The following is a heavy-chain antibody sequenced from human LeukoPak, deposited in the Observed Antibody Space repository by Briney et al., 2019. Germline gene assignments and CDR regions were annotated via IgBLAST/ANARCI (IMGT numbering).Heavy chain of an antibody. J-gene: IGHJ4*02. CDR2: IIPIFGTA. CDR1: GGTFSSYA. CDR3: ARDYSSSWYFDP. V-gene: IGHV1-69*06. D-gene: IGHD6-13*01. Sequence: ASVKVSCKASGGTFSSYAISWVRQAPGQGFEWMGGIIPIFGTANYAQKFQGRVTITADKSTSTAYMEPSSLRSEDTAVYYCARDYSSSWYFDPWGQGTLVTVSS.